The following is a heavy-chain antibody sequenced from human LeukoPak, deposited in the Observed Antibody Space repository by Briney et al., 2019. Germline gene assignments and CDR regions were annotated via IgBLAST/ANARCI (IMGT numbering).Heavy chain of an antibody. D-gene: IGHD1-20*01. J-gene: IGHJ4*02. V-gene: IGHV3-21*05. CDR3: AREYNSPNRFDY. CDR1: GFTFSNYW. Sequence: GGSLRLSCVASGFTFSNYWMSWVRQAQGKGLEWVSYISSSSSYINYADSVKGRFTISRDNAKNSLYLQMNSLRAEDTAVYYCAREYNSPNRFDYWGQGTLVTVSS. CDR2: ISSSSSYI.